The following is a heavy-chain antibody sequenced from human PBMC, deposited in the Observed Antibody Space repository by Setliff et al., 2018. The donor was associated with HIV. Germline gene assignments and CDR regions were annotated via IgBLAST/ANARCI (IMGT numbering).Heavy chain of an antibody. D-gene: IGHD2-15*01. CDR2: INPNSGDT. CDR3: ARTRGESCTGGRCYERFDY. J-gene: IGHJ4*02. Sequence: ASVKVSCKASGYTFIDYYIYWVRQAPGQGLEWMGWINPNSGDTDYAQKFQDRVTVTRDTSINTAYMELSRLRSGDTAVFYCARTRGESCTGGRCYERFDYWGQGTLVTVSS. CDR1: GYTFIDYY. V-gene: IGHV1-2*02.